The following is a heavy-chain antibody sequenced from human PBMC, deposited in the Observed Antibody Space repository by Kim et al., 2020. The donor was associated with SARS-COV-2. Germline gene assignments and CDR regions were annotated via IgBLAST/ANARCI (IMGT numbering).Heavy chain of an antibody. Sequence: SETLSLTCTVSGGSISSGSYYWSWIRQPAGKGLEWIGRIYTSGSTNYNPSPKSRVTISVDTSKNQFSLKLSSVTAADTAVYYCASHTIHDYGDYLNDYWGQGTLVTVSS. V-gene: IGHV4-61*02. D-gene: IGHD4-17*01. J-gene: IGHJ4*02. CDR2: IYTSGST. CDR3: ASHTIHDYGDYLNDY. CDR1: GGSISSGSYY.